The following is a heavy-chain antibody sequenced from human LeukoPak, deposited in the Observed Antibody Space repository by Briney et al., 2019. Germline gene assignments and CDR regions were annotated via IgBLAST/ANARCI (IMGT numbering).Heavy chain of an antibody. Sequence: ASVNVSCKASGYTFTSYDINWVRQATGQGLEWMGWMNPNSGNTGYAQKFQGRVTMTRNTSISTAYMELSSLRSEDTAVYYCARGESCSSTSCYFLPVYYYYYGMDVWGQGTTVTVSS. J-gene: IGHJ6*02. V-gene: IGHV1-8*01. CDR1: GYTFTSYD. CDR2: MNPNSGNT. CDR3: ARGESCSSTSCYFLPVYYYYYGMDV. D-gene: IGHD2-2*01.